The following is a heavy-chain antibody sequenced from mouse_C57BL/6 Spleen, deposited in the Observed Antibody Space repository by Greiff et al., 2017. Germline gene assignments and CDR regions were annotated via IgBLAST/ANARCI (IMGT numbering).Heavy chain of an antibody. V-gene: IGHV5-17*01. CDR1: GFTFSDYG. CDR3: ANGSGNAGDFDV. D-gene: IGHD1-1*01. Sequence: EVKLMESGGGFVKPGGSLKLSCAASGFTFSDYGMHWVHQAPEQGLEWVAYISRGGSTIYYAHTVKGRSTISRDNSNNTPFMQLTSLRSEDTAVYYCANGSGNAGDFDVWGTGTMVTVSS. J-gene: IGHJ1*03. CDR2: ISRGGSTI.